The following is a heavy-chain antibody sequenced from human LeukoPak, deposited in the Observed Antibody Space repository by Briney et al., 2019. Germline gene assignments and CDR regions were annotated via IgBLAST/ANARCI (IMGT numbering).Heavy chain of an antibody. D-gene: IGHD3-22*01. CDR3: AGEAHYYDSSGYYRVDYFDY. Sequence: PSETLSLTCTVSGGSVSSGSYYWSWIRQPPGKGLEWIGYIYYSGSTNYNPSLKSRVTISVDTSKNQFSLKLSSVTAADTAVYYCAGEAHYYDSSGYYRVDYFDYWGQGTLVTVSS. J-gene: IGHJ4*02. V-gene: IGHV4-61*01. CDR2: IYYSGST. CDR1: GGSVSSGSYY.